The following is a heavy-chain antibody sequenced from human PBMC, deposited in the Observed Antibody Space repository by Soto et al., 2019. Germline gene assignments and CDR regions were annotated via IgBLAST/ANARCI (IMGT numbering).Heavy chain of an antibody. CDR3: VVYSRSSGRHFDY. V-gene: IGHV5-51*01. CDR2: IYPGDSDT. CDR1: GYIFSKYW. Sequence: GESLKISCKSSGYIFSKYWNGWVSQMPGKGLEWMGIIYPGDSDTSYSPSFQGQVTVSAHKSITTAYLQWRSLKASDTAIYYCVVYSRSSGRHFDYWGQGALVTVAS. J-gene: IGHJ4*02. D-gene: IGHD6-6*01.